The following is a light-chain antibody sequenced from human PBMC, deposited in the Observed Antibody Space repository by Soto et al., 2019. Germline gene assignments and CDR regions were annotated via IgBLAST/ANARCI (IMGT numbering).Light chain of an antibody. CDR1: QNIINN. J-gene: IGKJ1*01. Sequence: EIVMTQSPGTLSVSPGERATLSCRASQNIINNLAWYQQKPGQAPRLLIFFASTRVTGIPARFSGSGSGTEFNLTINSLQSEDFAVYYCQQYFSWPRGTFGQGTKVEVK. CDR3: QQYFSWPRGT. V-gene: IGKV3-15*01. CDR2: FAS.